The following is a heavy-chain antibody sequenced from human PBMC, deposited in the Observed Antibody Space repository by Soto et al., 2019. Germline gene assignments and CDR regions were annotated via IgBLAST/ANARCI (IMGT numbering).Heavy chain of an antibody. Sequence: VLLQESGPGVVRPSQTLSLTCTVSGESISNPHYHWSWLRQTPGKGLEWIGYISYTGSTFYISSLESRVTMSVDTSKNAFSLRLTSVTAADTAVYYCAATLRGVWFDPWGQGTLVTVSS. CDR1: GESISNPHYH. CDR2: ISYTGST. J-gene: IGHJ5*02. D-gene: IGHD3-10*01. CDR3: AATLRGVWFDP. V-gene: IGHV4-30-4*08.